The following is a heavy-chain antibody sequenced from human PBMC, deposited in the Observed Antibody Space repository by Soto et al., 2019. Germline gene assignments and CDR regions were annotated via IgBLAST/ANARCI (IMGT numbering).Heavy chain of an antibody. Sequence: QVQLVESGGGLVKPGGSLRLSCAASGFTFSDYYMSWIRQAPGKGLEWVSYISSSSSYTNYADSVKGRFTISRDNAKNSLYLQRNSLRAEDTAVYYCARDYYGSGSPSTVDYWGQGTLVTVSS. CDR1: GFTFSDYY. D-gene: IGHD3-10*01. CDR3: ARDYYGSGSPSTVDY. V-gene: IGHV3-11*05. CDR2: ISSSSSYT. J-gene: IGHJ4*02.